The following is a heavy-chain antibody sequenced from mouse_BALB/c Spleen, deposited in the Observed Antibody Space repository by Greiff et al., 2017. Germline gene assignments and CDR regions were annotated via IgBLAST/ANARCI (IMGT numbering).Heavy chain of an antibody. CDR3: ARSYYRYDVLAY. CDR2: IYPGDGDT. Sequence: QVQLKESGAELARPGASVKLSCKASGYTFTSYWMQWVKQRPGQGLEWIGAIYPGDGDTRYTQKFKGKATLTADKSSSTAYMQLSSLASEDSAVYYCARSYYRYDVLAYWGQGTLVTVSA. V-gene: IGHV1-87*01. CDR1: GYTFTSYW. D-gene: IGHD2-14*01. J-gene: IGHJ3*01.